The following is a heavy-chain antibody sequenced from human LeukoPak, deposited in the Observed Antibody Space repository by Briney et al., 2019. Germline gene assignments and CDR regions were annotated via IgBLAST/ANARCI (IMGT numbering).Heavy chain of an antibody. CDR1: GGSISSNSYY. CDR2: IYYSGST. V-gene: IGHV4-39*07. J-gene: IGHJ4*02. Sequence: SETLSLTCAVSGGSISSNSYYWGWIRQPPGKGLEWIGSIYYSGSTYYNPSLKSRVTISVDTSKNQFSLKLSSVTAADTAVYYCARGVSSGWLFDYWGQGTLVTVSS. CDR3: ARGVSSGWLFDY. D-gene: IGHD6-19*01.